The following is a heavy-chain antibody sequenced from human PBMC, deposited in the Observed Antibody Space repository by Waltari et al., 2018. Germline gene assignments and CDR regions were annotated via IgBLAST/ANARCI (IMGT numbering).Heavy chain of an antibody. CDR3: TRDAVEFCYPGYCQADY. CDR2: ISKNGDRR. Sequence: VQVLQSGGGLVPPGGSIRLACVGPEFSFRDYAVTLVRQAPGRGLEWISVISKNGDRRHYADSVEGRFTVSRDNSKNTLYLEMNSLRVEDTAVYYCTRDAVEFCYPGYCQADYWGQGSLVTVSS. D-gene: IGHD3-3*02. V-gene: IGHV3-23*01. J-gene: IGHJ4*02. CDR1: EFSFRDYA.